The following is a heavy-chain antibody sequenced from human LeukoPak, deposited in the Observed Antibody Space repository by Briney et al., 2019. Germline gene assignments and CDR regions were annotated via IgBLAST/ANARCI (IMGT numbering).Heavy chain of an antibody. CDR1: GGSISSSSYY. Sequence: PSETLSLTCTVSGGSISSSSYYWGWIRQPPGKGLEWIGSIYYSGSTYYNPSLKSRVTISVDTSKNQFSLKLSSVTAADTAVYYCARHFACSYGLWDYFDYWGQGTLVTVSS. V-gene: IGHV4-39*01. D-gene: IGHD5-18*01. J-gene: IGHJ4*02. CDR3: ARHFACSYGLWDYFDY. CDR2: IYYSGST.